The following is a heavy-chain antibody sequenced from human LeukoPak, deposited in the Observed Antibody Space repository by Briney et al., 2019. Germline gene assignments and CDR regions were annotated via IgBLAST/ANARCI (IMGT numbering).Heavy chain of an antibody. CDR2: INQDGSEE. Sequence: PGGSLRLSCTASGFSFSSDWMHWVRQAPGKGLVWVAHINQDGSEEHYKDSVKARFIISRDNAKNSLSLQMDSLRAEDTAVYYCVRDGGVSGYDLLDYWGQGTLVTVSS. J-gene: IGHJ4*02. V-gene: IGHV3-7*01. CDR1: GFSFSSDW. D-gene: IGHD5-12*01. CDR3: VRDGGVSGYDLLDY.